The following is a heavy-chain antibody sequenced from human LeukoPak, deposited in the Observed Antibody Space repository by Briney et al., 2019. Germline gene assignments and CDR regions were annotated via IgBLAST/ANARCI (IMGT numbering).Heavy chain of an antibody. CDR3: ARDPPGSGSYLDY. Sequence: PSETLSLTCTVSGGSISSYYWTWIRQPPGKGLEYIGYIYYSGSTNYNPSLKSRVTISVDTSKNQFSLKLSSVTAADTAAYYCARDPPGSGSYLDYWGQGTLVTVSS. D-gene: IGHD3-10*01. J-gene: IGHJ4*02. CDR1: GGSISSYY. CDR2: IYYSGST. V-gene: IGHV4-59*01.